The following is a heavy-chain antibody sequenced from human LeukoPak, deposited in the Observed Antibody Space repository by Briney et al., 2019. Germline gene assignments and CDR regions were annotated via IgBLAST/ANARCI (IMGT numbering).Heavy chain of an antibody. CDR2: IIPNFGTA. D-gene: IGHD2-15*01. CDR1: GGTFSSYA. V-gene: IGHV1-69*05. CDR3: ATTCSGGSCYSPPRWFDP. J-gene: IGHJ5*02. Sequence: ASVKVSCKASGGTFSSYAISWVRQAPGQGLEWMGGIIPNFGTANYAQKFQGRVTITTDESTSTAYMELSSLRSEDTAMYYCATTCSGGSCYSPPRWFDPWGQGTLVTVSS.